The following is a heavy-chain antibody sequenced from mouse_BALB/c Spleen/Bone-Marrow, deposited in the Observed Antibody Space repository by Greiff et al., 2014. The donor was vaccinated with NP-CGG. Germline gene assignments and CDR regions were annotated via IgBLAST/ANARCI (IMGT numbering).Heavy chain of an antibody. V-gene: IGHV1S81*02. D-gene: IGHD1-1*02. J-gene: IGHJ4*01. CDR3: TLWCYAMDY. Sequence: VQGVESGAGLVKPGASVKLSCKASGYTFTSYYMYWVKQRPGQGLEWIGEINPSNGGTNFNEKFKSKATLTVDKSSSTAYMQLSSLTSEDSAVYYCTLWCYAMDYWGQGTSVTVSS. CDR1: GYTFTSYY. CDR2: INPSNGGT.